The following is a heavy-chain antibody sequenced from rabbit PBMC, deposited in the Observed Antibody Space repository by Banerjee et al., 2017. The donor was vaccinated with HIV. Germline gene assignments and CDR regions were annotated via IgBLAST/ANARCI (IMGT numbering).Heavy chain of an antibody. Sequence: QEQLVESGGGLVQPGGSLKLSCKASGFDFSSYGVSWVRQGPGKGLEWSGCIDPVFDSTDCASWVNDRFAISSHNAQNTLYLQMNGLTAADTASYFCVRDDYGDIGLWGQGTLVTVS. CDR2: IDPVFDST. CDR3: VRDDYGDIGL. D-gene: IGHD2-1*01. CDR1: GFDFSSYG. J-gene: IGHJ3*01. V-gene: IGHV1S47*01.